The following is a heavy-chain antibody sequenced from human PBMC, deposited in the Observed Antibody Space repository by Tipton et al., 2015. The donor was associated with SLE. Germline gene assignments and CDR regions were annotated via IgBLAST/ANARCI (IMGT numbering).Heavy chain of an antibody. Sequence: LRLSCTVSGAAISAYYWSWIRQPPGKGLEWIGYIFYSGTTNYHPSLRGRVSISVDTSKNLLSLKLNSVTAADTAVYFCAVAGSRRGAFDIWGQGTMVTVSS. CDR1: GAAISAYY. CDR2: IFYSGTT. V-gene: IGHV4-59*03. D-gene: IGHD6-19*01. J-gene: IGHJ3*02. CDR3: AVAGSRRGAFDI.